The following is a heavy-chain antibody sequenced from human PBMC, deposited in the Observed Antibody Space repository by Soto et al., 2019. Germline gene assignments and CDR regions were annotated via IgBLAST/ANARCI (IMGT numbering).Heavy chain of an antibody. D-gene: IGHD3-10*01. CDR2: IKQDGSER. CDR3: ARASVRAAFDI. V-gene: IGHV3-7*01. J-gene: IGHJ3*02. CDR1: GFTFSNYW. Sequence: GGSLRLPCAASGFTFSNYWMSWVRQAPGKGLEWVANIKQDGSERYYADSVKGRFTISRDNAKILLYLQMNSLRAEDTAVYYCARASVRAAFDIWGQGTMVTVSS.